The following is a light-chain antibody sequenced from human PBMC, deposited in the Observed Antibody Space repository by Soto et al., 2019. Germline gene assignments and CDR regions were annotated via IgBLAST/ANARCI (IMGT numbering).Light chain of an antibody. CDR3: QKYTHVLR. Sequence: DVQMTQSPSSPSASVGDRVTITCRASQDIKNYLAWYQQKPGKVPNLLIFATSTLHSGVPSRFSGSGSGTDFTLTISSLQPEDVATYYCQKYTHVLRFGQGTKVEI. CDR2: ATS. V-gene: IGKV1-27*01. CDR1: QDIKNY. J-gene: IGKJ1*01.